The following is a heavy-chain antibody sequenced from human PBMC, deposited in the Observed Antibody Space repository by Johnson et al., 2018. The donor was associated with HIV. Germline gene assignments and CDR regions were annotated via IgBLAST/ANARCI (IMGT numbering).Heavy chain of an antibody. CDR1: GFIVSSNY. J-gene: IGHJ3*02. CDR3: ARAPQKYNWSYMIAFDI. D-gene: IGHD1-7*01. V-gene: IGHV3-53*01. CDR2: IYTDDST. Sequence: VQLVESGGGLIQPGGSLRLSCGASGFIVSSNYMSWVRQAPGKGLEWVSVIYTDDSTYYADSVKGRFTITRDHYKNTPYLQMNSLRAEDTAIYYCARAPQKYNWSYMIAFDIWGQGTMVTVSS.